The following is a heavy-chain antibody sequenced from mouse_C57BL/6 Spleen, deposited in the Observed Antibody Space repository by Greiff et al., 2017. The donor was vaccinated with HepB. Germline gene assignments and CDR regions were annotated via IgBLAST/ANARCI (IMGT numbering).Heavy chain of an antibody. CDR2: IYPGGGYT. V-gene: IGHV1-63*01. D-gene: IGHD2-5*01. J-gene: IGHJ2*01. CDR3: ARYSNYVLDD. CDR1: GYTFTNYW. Sequence: QVQLQQSGAELVRPGTSVKMSCKASGYTFTNYWIGWAKQRPGHGLEWIGDIYPGGGYTNYNEKFKGKATLTADKSSSTAYMQFSSLTSEDSAIYYCARYSNYVLDDWGQGTTLTVSS.